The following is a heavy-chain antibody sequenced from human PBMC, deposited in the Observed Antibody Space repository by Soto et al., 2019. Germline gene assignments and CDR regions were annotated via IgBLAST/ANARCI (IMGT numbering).Heavy chain of an antibody. CDR1: GFTFSSYA. D-gene: IGHD3-16*02. J-gene: IGHJ6*02. CDR2: ISGSGGST. Sequence: QPGGSLRLSCAASGFTFSSYAMSWVRQAPGKGLEWVSAISGSGGSTYYADSVKGRFTISRDNSKNTLYLQMNSLRAEDTAVYYCAKEIYYDYVWGSYRAQYYYGMDVWGQGTTVTVSS. CDR3: AKEIYYDYVWGSYRAQYYYGMDV. V-gene: IGHV3-23*01.